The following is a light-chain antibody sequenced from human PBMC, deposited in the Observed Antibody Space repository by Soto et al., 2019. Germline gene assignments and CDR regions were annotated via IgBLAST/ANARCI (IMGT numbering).Light chain of an antibody. CDR1: TSDVGSYDL. CDR2: EVN. V-gene: IGLV2-23*02. CDR3: CSYASGGTYVV. J-gene: IGLJ2*01. Sequence: QSVLTQPASVSGSPGQSITISCTGTTSDVGSYDLVSWYQQHPGKAPKLIIYEVNQRPSGVSLRFSGSKSGNTASLTISGLQADDEADYHSCSYASGGTYVVFGGGTKLTVL.